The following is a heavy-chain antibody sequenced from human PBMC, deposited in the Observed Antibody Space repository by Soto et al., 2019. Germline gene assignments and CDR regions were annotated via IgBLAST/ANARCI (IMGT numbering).Heavy chain of an antibody. CDR2: IYYSGST. CDR3: ASQTLIHFAPFDY. CDR1: GGSISSSSYY. D-gene: IGHD5-18*01. J-gene: IGHJ4*02. Sequence: QLQLQESGPGLVKPSETLSLTCTVSGGSISSSSYYWGWFRQPPVKGLEWIGSIYYSGSTYYNPSLKSRVTISVDTSKNQFSLKLSSVTAADTAVYYCASQTLIHFAPFDYWGQGTLVTVSS. V-gene: IGHV4-39*01.